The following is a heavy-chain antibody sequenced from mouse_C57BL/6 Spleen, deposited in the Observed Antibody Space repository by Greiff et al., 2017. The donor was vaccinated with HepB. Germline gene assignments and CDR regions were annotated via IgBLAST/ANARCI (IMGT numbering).Heavy chain of an antibody. CDR3: ARRITTVADAMDY. J-gene: IGHJ4*01. Sequence: VQLQQPGAELVKPGASVKLSCKASGYTFTSYWMQWVKQRPGQGLEWIGEIDPSDSYTNYNQKFKGKATLTVDTSSSTAYMQLSSLTSEDSAVYYCARRITTVADAMDYWGQGTSVTVSS. V-gene: IGHV1-50*01. CDR2: IDPSDSYT. D-gene: IGHD1-1*01. CDR1: GYTFTSYW.